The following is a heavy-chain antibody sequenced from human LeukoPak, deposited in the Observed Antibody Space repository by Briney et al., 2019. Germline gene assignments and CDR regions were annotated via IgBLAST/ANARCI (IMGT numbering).Heavy chain of an antibody. V-gene: IGHV1-18*01. CDR1: GYTFTNYG. CDR3: ARDHRVRLNWFDP. J-gene: IGHJ5*02. CDR2: ISAYSGNT. D-gene: IGHD3-10*01. Sequence: ASVKVSCKASGYTFTNYGISWVRQAPGQGLEWMGWISAYSGNTNYAQKLQGRVTMTTDTSTSTAYMELKSLRSDDTAVYYCARDHRVRLNWFDPWGQGTLVTVSS.